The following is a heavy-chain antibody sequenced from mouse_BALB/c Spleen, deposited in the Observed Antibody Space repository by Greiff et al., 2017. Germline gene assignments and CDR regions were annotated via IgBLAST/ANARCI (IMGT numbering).Heavy chain of an antibody. CDR2: ISSGGSYT. D-gene: IGHD4-1*01. CDR3: ARQNWDVEALPY. J-gene: IGHJ3*01. V-gene: IGHV5-6*01. Sequence: EVQRVESGGELVKPGGSLKLSCAASGFTFSSYGMSWVRQTPDKRLEWVATISSGGSYTYYPDSVKGRFTISRDNAKNTLYLQMSSLKSEDTAMYYCARQNWDVEALPYWGQGTLVTVSA. CDR1: GFTFSSYG.